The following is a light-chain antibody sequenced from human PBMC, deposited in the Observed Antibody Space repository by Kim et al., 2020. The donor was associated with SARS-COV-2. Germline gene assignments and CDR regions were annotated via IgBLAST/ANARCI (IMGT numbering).Light chain of an antibody. CDR3: QKYNRAQHN. J-gene: IGKJ2*01. CDR1: QDISIY. V-gene: IGKV1-27*01. CDR2: APS. Sequence: EDRVTITCRASQDISIYLAWYQQKPGKVPNLLIYAPSRLHSGVSSRFFGSGSGTVLPVTISTLQPQEVASDYCQKYNRAQHNFGQGIKL.